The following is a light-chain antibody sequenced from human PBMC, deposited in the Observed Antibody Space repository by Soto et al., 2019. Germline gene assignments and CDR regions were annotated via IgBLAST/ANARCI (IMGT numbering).Light chain of an antibody. CDR1: QSVSSK. CDR3: QQYGSSPRT. CDR2: GAS. Sequence: EIVMTQSPATLSLSPGQRATLSCRASQSVSSKLAWYQQKPGQAPRLLIFGASTRAAGFPDRFSGSGSGTDFTLTISRLEPEDFAVYYCQQYGSSPRTFGQGTKVDIK. J-gene: IGKJ1*01. V-gene: IGKV3-20*01.